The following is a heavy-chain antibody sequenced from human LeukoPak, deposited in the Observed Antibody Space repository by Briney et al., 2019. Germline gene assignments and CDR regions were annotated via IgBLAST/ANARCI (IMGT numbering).Heavy chain of an antibody. D-gene: IGHD2-15*01. CDR1: GFIFSNYA. Sequence: GGSLRLSCAASGFIFSNYAMSWVRQAPGKGLEWVSSISGSGNRTYYADSVKGRFTISRDNSKNTLFLQMNSLRAEDTAVYYCAKNLYCGGGSCYPSALGMDVWGQGTTVTVSS. V-gene: IGHV3-23*01. CDR2: ISGSGNRT. J-gene: IGHJ6*02. CDR3: AKNLYCGGGSCYPSALGMDV.